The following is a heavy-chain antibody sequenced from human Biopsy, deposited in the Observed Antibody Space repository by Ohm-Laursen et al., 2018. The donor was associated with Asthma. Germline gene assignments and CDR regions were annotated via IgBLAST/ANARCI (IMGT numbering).Heavy chain of an antibody. CDR2: IMTVFGTT. D-gene: IGHD6-19*01. V-gene: IGHV1-69*13. J-gene: IGHJ6*02. CDR3: ARCQVGYSSGWSLLLKKIYYSGMDV. Sequence: SVKVSCNAPGGTFSNFAISWVRQAPGQGLVWLGGIMTVFGTTNYAQKFQGRVTITADESTSTAYMEVTSLRSEDTAIYYCARCQVGYSSGWSLLLKKIYYSGMDVWGQGTAVTVSS. CDR1: GGTFSNFA.